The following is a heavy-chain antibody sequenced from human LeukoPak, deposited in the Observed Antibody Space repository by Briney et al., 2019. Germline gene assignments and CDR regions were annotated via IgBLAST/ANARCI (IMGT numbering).Heavy chain of an antibody. D-gene: IGHD3-10*01. CDR1: GFTFSSYA. CDR3: ARTMVRGVIITEGGDDY. Sequence: GGSLRLSCAASGFTFSSYAMSWVRQAPGKGLEWVSAISGSGGSTYYADSVRGRFTISRDNSKNTLYLQMNSLRAEDTAVYYCARTMVRGVIITEGGDDYWGQGTLVTVSS. CDR2: ISGSGGST. V-gene: IGHV3-23*01. J-gene: IGHJ4*02.